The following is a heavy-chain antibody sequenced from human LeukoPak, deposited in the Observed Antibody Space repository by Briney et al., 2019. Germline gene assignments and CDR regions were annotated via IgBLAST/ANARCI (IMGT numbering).Heavy chain of an antibody. CDR2: IYYSGST. CDR1: GGSISSYY. J-gene: IGHJ3*02. Sequence: PSETLSLTCTVSGGSISSYYWSWIRQPPGKGLEWIGYIYYSGSTYYNPSLKSRVTISVDTSKNQFSLKLSSVTAADTAVYYCASETYYYDSSGPIDIWGQGTMVTVSS. V-gene: IGHV4-59*06. D-gene: IGHD3-22*01. CDR3: ASETYYYDSSGPIDI.